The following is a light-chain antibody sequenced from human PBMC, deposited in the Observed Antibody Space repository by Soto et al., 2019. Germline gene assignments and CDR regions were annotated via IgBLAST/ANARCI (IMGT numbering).Light chain of an antibody. Sequence: EIVLTQSPATLSLSPGERATLSCMASQSVSSLYFAWYQQKPGQPPRLLIYGASSRATGIPDRFSGSGSGTDFTLTISRLEPEDFAMYYCQQYGTSPPWTFGQGTKVEIK. V-gene: IGKV3-20*01. CDR2: GAS. J-gene: IGKJ1*01. CDR3: QQYGTSPPWT. CDR1: QSVSSLY.